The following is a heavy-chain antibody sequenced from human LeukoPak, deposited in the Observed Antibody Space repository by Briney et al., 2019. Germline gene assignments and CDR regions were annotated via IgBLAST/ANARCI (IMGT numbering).Heavy chain of an antibody. J-gene: IGHJ6*04. CDR3: ARGPYCSTTTCFSLRYAMDV. V-gene: IGHV3-21*06. Sequence: GGSLRLSCAASGFAFSAYNMNWVRQTPGKGLEWVSSISDSSNYIYYADSVKGRFTIFRDNAKNSLYLQMNSLRAEETAVYYCARGPYCSTTTCFSLRYAMDVWGKGTTVTVSS. D-gene: IGHD2-2*01. CDR1: GFAFSAYN. CDR2: ISDSSNYI.